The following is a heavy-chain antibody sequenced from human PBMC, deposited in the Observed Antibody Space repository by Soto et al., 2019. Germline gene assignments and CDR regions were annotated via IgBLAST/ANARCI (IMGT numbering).Heavy chain of an antibody. CDR3: ARRISRDIAARPGPIDH. CDR1: GGPFSGYY. CDR2: INHSGST. Sequence: SETLSLTCAVYGGPFSGYYWSWIRQPPGRGLEWIGEINHSGSTNYNPSLKSRVTISKDTSKNQFSLKLTSVTAADTAVYYCARRISRDIAARPGPIDHWGQGTLVTVSS. D-gene: IGHD6-6*01. J-gene: IGHJ4*02. V-gene: IGHV4-34*01.